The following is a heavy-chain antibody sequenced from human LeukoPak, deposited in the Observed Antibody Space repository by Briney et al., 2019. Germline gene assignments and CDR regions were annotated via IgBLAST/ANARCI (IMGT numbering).Heavy chain of an antibody. CDR1: GYTFTSYG. Sequence: ASVKVSCKASGYTFTSYGISWVRQAPGQGLEWMGWINPNSGGTNYAQKFQGRVTMTRDTSISTAYMELSRLRSDDTAVYYCARVNYYDSSGYYAGTKYSFDYWGQGTLVTVSS. CDR2: INPNSGGT. CDR3: ARVNYYDSSGYYAGTKYSFDY. J-gene: IGHJ4*02. V-gene: IGHV1-2*02. D-gene: IGHD3-22*01.